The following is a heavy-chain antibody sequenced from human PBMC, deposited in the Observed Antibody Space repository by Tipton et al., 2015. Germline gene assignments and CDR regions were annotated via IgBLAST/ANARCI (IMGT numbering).Heavy chain of an antibody. CDR1: GDSIGRSYW. V-gene: IGHV4-4*01. D-gene: IGHD3-22*01. J-gene: IGHJ4*02. CDR3: ARDAWAGDSRGFYYIY. CDR2: IYYSGTT. Sequence: TLSLTCAVSGDSIGRSYWWTWVRQPPQGGLEWIGEIYYSGTTNYNPSLKSRLTISVDRSKNQFSLQLNSVTPADTAVYFCARDAWAGDSRGFYYIYWGQGTLVRVSS.